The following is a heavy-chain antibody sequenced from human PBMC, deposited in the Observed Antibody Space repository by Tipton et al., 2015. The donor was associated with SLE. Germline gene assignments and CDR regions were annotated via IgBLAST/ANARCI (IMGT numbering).Heavy chain of an antibody. V-gene: IGHV4-59*01. CDR2: IYYTGST. CDR1: GGSISSYY. Sequence: TLSLTCTVSGGSISSYYWSWIRQPPGKGLEWIGYIYYTGSTNYNPSLKSRVTLSVDTSKNQFSLKLTSVTAADTSVYFCARTLHDYDSSGYYYWFDPWGQGTLVTVSS. J-gene: IGHJ5*02. CDR3: ARTLHDYDSSGYYYWFDP. D-gene: IGHD3-22*01.